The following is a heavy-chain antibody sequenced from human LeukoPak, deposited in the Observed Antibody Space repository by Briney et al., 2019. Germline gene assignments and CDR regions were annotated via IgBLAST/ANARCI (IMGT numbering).Heavy chain of an antibody. CDR2: INPNSSDT. Sequence: ASVKVSCKASGYTFTGYYIHWVRQAPGHGLEWRGWINPNSSDTNYARQFQGRVTITRDTSINTAYLELSRLRSDDTAVYYCARGLDVDSWGQGTLFIVSS. V-gene: IGHV1-2*02. CDR1: GYTFTGYY. D-gene: IGHD6-6*01. J-gene: IGHJ5*01. CDR3: ARGLDVDS.